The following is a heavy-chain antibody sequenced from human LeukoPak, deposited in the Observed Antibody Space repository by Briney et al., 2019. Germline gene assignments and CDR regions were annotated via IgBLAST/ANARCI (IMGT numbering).Heavy chain of an antibody. D-gene: IGHD5-24*01. Sequence: SVKVSCKASGYTFTGYYMHWVRQAPGQGLEWMGGIIPIFGTANYAQKFQGRVTITTDESTSTAYMELSSLRSEDTAVYYCARRDGGWGQGTLVTVSS. J-gene: IGHJ4*02. V-gene: IGHV1-69*05. CDR1: GYTFTGYY. CDR2: IIPIFGTA. CDR3: ARRDGG.